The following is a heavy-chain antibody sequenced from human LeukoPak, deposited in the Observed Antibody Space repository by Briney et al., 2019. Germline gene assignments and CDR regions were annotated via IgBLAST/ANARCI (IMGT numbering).Heavy chain of an antibody. J-gene: IGHJ3*02. D-gene: IGHD3-22*01. CDR3: ARDGHRRYHYDSSGREDAFDI. CDR1: GYTFTNYG. V-gene: IGHV1-18*01. CDR2: ISGYNGYT. Sequence: GASVKVSCKASGYTFTNYGISWVRQAPGQGLEWMGWISGYNGYTNYAQKFQGRVTMTTDTSTSTAYMELRSLRSDDTAVYYCARDGHRRYHYDSSGREDAFDIWGQGTMVTVSS.